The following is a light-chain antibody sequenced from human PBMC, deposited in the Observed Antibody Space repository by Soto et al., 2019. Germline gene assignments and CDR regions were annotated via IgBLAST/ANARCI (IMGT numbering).Light chain of an antibody. CDR3: QHSNSYPWT. J-gene: IGKJ1*01. CDR1: QSISSW. Sequence: DSQMTQSPSTRSASVGDRVTITCRASQSISSWLAWYQQKPGKAPKLLINKASSLESGVPSRFSGSGSGTEFTLTISSLQPDDFATYYCQHSNSYPWTFGQGTKVDIK. V-gene: IGKV1-5*03. CDR2: KAS.